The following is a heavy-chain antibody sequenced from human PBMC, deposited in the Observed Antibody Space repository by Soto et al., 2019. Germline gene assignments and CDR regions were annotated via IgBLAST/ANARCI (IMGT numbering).Heavy chain of an antibody. CDR3: ARGSSTFDC. Sequence: GGSLRLSCAASGFTFSTYWMSWVRQAPGKGLEWVANIKQDGSEKNYVDSVKGRFTISRDNAKNSLYLQMNSLRAEDTSIYYCARGSSTFDCWGQGTLVTVSS. V-gene: IGHV3-7*01. CDR1: GFTFSTYW. J-gene: IGHJ4*02. CDR2: IKQDGSEK. D-gene: IGHD2-2*01.